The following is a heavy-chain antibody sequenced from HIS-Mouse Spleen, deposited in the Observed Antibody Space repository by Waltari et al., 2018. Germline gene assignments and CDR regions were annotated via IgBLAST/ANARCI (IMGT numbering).Heavy chain of an antibody. V-gene: IGHV4-39*07. CDR2: IYYSGST. D-gene: IGHD6-13*01. CDR3: AREIPYSSSWYDWYFDL. J-gene: IGHJ2*01. Sequence: QLQLQESGPGLVKPSETLSLTCTVSGGSISSSSYYWGWIRQPPGKGLDWIGSIYYSGSTYYNPALKRRVTISGDTSKNQFSLKLGAVTAADTAVYYCAREIPYSSSWYDWYFDLWGRGTLVTVSS. CDR1: GGSISSSSYY.